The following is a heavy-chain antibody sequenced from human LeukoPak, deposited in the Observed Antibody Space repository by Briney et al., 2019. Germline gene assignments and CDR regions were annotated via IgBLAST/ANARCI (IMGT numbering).Heavy chain of an antibody. J-gene: IGHJ4*02. CDR2: IYYSGST. Sequence: SETLSLTCTVSGGSISSYYWSWIRQPPGKGLEWIGYIYYSGSTNYNPSLKSRVTISVDTSKNQFSLKLSSVTAADTAVYYCATHSSGLLGYFDYWGQGTLVTVSS. D-gene: IGHD3-22*01. V-gene: IGHV4-59*08. CDR1: GGSISSYY. CDR3: ATHSSGLLGYFDY.